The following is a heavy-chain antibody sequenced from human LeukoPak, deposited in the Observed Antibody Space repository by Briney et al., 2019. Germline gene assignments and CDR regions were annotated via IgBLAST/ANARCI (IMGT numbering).Heavy chain of an antibody. CDR2: ITSSGDGT. J-gene: IGHJ4*02. D-gene: IGHD3-22*01. CDR1: GFTISIYA. Sequence: GGSLRLSCAASGFTISIYAMSWVRQAPGKGLQWVSSITSSGDGTYYADSVKGRFTISRDNSENMLYLQMNSLRVEDTAVYFCAKDRPNYYGSNGHYYRRDGDYWGQGTLVTVSS. CDR3: AKDRPNYYGSNGHYYRRDGDY. V-gene: IGHV3-23*01.